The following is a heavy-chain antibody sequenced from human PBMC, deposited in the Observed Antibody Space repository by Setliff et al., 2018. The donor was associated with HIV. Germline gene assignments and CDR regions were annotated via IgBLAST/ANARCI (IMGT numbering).Heavy chain of an antibody. CDR2: IYPDDSDT. CDR1: GYSFTTYW. V-gene: IGHV5-51*01. D-gene: IGHD6-25*01. Sequence: GESLKISCKGSGYSFTTYWITWVRKMPGKGLEWMAMIYPDDSDTRYSPSFQGQVTLSADKSTTTAYLDWASLKASDTAMYYCVRYIGAAAGYIDHWGQGTLVTVSS. CDR3: VRYIGAAAGYIDH. J-gene: IGHJ4*02.